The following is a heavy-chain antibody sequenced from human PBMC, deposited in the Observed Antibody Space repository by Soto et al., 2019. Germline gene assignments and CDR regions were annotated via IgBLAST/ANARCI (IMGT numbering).Heavy chain of an antibody. CDR2: IIPIFGTA. Sequence: SVKVSCKASGGTFSSYAISWVRQAPGQGLEWMGGIIPIFGTANYAQKFQGRVTVTADESTSTAYMELSSLRSEDTAVYYCARGDHPRAYRDYYDSSGYHDAFDIWGQGTMVTVSS. D-gene: IGHD3-22*01. CDR1: GGTFSSYA. J-gene: IGHJ3*02. V-gene: IGHV1-69*13. CDR3: ARGDHPRAYRDYYDSSGYHDAFDI.